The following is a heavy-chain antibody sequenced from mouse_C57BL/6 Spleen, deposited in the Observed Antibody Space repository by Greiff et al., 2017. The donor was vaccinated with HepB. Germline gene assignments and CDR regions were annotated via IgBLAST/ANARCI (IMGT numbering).Heavy chain of an antibody. CDR3: AREGIYYYGSSFAWFAY. CDR2: INPNNGGT. CDR1: GYTFTDYN. Sequence: VQLQQSGPELVKPGASVKMSCKASGYTFTDYNMHWVKQSHGKSLEWIGYINPNNGGTSYNQKFKGKATLTVNKSSSTAYMELRSLTSEDSAVYYCAREGIYYYGSSFAWFAYWGQGTLVTVSA. J-gene: IGHJ3*01. D-gene: IGHD1-1*01. V-gene: IGHV1-22*01.